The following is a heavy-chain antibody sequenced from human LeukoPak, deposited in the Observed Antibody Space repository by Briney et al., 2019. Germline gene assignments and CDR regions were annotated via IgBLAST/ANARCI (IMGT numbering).Heavy chain of an antibody. V-gene: IGHV3-23*01. CDR1: GFTFSSYA. J-gene: IGHJ4*02. Sequence: PGGSLRLSCAASGFTFSSYAMSWVRQAPGKGLEWASAISGSGGSTYYADSVKGRFTISRDNSKNTLYLQMNSLRAEDTAVYYCANLGIAVAGTNYWGQGTLVTVSS. CDR3: ANLGIAVAGTNY. D-gene: IGHD6-19*01. CDR2: ISGSGGST.